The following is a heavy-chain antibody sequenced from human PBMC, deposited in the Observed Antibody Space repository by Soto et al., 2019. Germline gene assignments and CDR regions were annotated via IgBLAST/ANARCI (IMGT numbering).Heavy chain of an antibody. D-gene: IGHD1-26*01. J-gene: IGHJ4*02. V-gene: IGHV4-38-2*02. CDR2: MYQSGTT. Sequence: SETLSLTCTVSGFSISSGYYWGWARQPPGKGLEWIGSMYQSGTTYYNPSLKSRVTISINTSKNQFSLKLTSVTAADTAVYYCARDWYRDGYKGGYFDYWGQGTLVTVSS. CDR1: GFSISSGYY. CDR3: ARDWYRDGYKGGYFDY.